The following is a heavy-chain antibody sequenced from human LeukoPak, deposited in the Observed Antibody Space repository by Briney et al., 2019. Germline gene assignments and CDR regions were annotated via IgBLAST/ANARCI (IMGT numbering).Heavy chain of an antibody. CDR1: GFTFSSYE. J-gene: IGHJ4*02. D-gene: IGHD3-10*01. CDR2: ISSSGSTI. V-gene: IGHV3-48*03. Sequence: GGSLRLSCAASGFTFSSYEMDWVRQAPGKGLEWVSYISSSGSTIDYADSVKGRFTISRDNAKNSLYLQMNSLRAEDTAFYYCARSYRNYYGSGSYYAYWGQGTLVTVSS. CDR3: ARSYRNYYGSGSYYAY.